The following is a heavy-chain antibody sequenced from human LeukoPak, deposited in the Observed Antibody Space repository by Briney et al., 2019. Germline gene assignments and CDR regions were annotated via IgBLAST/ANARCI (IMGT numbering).Heavy chain of an antibody. CDR2: IKKNGSEK. CDR1: GFTFSSYW. V-gene: IGHV3-7*01. CDR3: ARVAHFIVGATGDDAFDI. D-gene: IGHD1-26*01. Sequence: GGSLRLSCAASGFTFSSYWMHWVRQAPGKGLEWVANIKKNGSEKYYVDSVKGRFTISRDNAKNSLYLQMNSLRAEDTAVYYCARVAHFIVGATGDDAFDIWGQGTMVTVSS. J-gene: IGHJ3*02.